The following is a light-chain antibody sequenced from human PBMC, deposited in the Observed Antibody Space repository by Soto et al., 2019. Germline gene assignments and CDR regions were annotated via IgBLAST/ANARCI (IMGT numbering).Light chain of an antibody. Sequence: IQMTQSPSSLSATVGDRVTITCRASRDVSSYLVWYQQKPGKAPELLIYAASTLQSGVPLRFSGTGSGTDFTLTISSLQPEDVATDDGQQLSYCPRTFGQGTKLEI. CDR1: RDVSSY. J-gene: IGKJ2*01. CDR2: AAS. V-gene: IGKV1-9*01. CDR3: QQLSYCPRT.